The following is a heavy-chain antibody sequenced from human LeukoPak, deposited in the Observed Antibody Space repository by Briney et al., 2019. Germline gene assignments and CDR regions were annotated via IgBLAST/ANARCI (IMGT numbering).Heavy chain of an antibody. J-gene: IGHJ4*02. Sequence: SETLSLTCTVSGGSISSGSYYWSWIRQPAGKGLEWIGRIYTSGSTNYNLSLKSRVTISVDTSKNQFSLKLSSVTAADTAVYYCARDGSSFLDYWGQGTLVTVSS. CDR3: ARDGSSFLDY. CDR2: IYTSGST. CDR1: GGSISSGSYY. V-gene: IGHV4-61*02. D-gene: IGHD3-3*02.